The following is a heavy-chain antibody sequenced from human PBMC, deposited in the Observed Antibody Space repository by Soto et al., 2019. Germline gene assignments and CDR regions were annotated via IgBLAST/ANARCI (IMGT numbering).Heavy chain of an antibody. V-gene: IGHV3-33*01. CDR2: IWYDGSNK. J-gene: IGHJ6*02. CDR1: GFTFSSYG. CDR3: ARERTYDFWSGPPRYYYYYYGMDV. Sequence: SGGSLRLSCAASGFTFSSYGMHWVRQAPGKGLEWVAVIWYDGSNKYYADSVKGRFTISRDNSKNTLYLQMNSLRAEDTAVYYCARERTYDFWSGPPRYYYYYYGMDVWGQGTTVTVSS. D-gene: IGHD3-3*01.